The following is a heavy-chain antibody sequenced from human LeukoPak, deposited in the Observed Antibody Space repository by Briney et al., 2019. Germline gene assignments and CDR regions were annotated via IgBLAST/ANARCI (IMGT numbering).Heavy chain of an antibody. CDR2: MNTASGNP. Sequence: ASVKVSCKASGYTFTRYAMNWVRQAPGQGLEYMGWMNTASGNPTNAQGFTGRFVFSMDTSVSTAYLQISSLKAEDTAVYFCASSRIEVTGTSLDYWGQGTLVTVPS. CDR3: ASSRIEVTGTSLDY. CDR1: GYTFTRYA. D-gene: IGHD6-19*01. J-gene: IGHJ4*02. V-gene: IGHV7-4-1*02.